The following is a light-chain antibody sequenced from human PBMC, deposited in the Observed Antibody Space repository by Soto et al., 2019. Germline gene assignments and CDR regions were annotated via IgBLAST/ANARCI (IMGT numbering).Light chain of an antibody. J-gene: IGLJ1*01. CDR1: SSDVGGYNY. Sequence: QSVLTQPASVSGSPGQSITISCTGTSSDVGGYNYVSWYQQNPGKAPKLMIYEVSNRPSGVSTRFSGSKSGNTASLTISGLQVEDEADYYCSSYTSSSTLYVFGTGSKLTVL. CDR3: SSYTSSSTLYV. CDR2: EVS. V-gene: IGLV2-14*01.